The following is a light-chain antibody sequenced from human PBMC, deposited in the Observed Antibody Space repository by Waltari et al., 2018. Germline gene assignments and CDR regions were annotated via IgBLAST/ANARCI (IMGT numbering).Light chain of an antibody. J-gene: IGKJ2*01. CDR3: QQYNTWPYT. CDR2: GAS. CDR1: QSISST. V-gene: IGKV3-15*01. Sequence: EIVMTQSPATLSVSPGERATLSCRASQSISSTLAWYQQRPGQAPRLLIYGASTRVTGIPARFSGSGSGTEFTLTISSLQSEDFAAYYCQQYNTWPYTFGQGTKL.